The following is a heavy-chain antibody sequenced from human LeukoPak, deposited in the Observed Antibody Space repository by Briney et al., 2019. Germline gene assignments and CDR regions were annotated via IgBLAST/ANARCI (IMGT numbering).Heavy chain of an antibody. J-gene: IGHJ3*02. Sequence: SETLSLTCTVSGGSINSNSYYWGWIRQPPGKGLEWIGSIYHSGSTYYNPSLKSRVTISVDTSKNQFSLRLSSVTAADTAVYYCARDSGDYDILTGPQSRNAFDIWGQGTMVTVSS. CDR2: IYHSGST. D-gene: IGHD3-9*01. V-gene: IGHV4-39*07. CDR1: GGSINSNSYY. CDR3: ARDSGDYDILTGPQSRNAFDI.